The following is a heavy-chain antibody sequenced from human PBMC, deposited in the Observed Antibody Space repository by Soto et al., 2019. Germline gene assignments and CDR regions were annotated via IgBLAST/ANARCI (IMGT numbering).Heavy chain of an antibody. J-gene: IGHJ4*02. CDR1: GYTFTSYG. D-gene: IGHD3-10*01. Sequence: QVHLVQSGAEVKKPGASVKVSCKASGYTFTSYGITWVRQAPGQGLEWMGWISAHNGNTDYAQKLQGRVIVTRDTSTSTSYMELRRLSPSDTSVHYGASGSNGDYWGQGALGTVSS. CDR3: ASGSNGDY. V-gene: IGHV1-18*01. CDR2: ISAHNGNT.